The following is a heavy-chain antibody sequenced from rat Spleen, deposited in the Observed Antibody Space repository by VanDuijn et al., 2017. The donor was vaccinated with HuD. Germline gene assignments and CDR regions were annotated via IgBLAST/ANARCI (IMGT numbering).Heavy chain of an antibody. J-gene: IGHJ4*01. D-gene: IGHD1-2*01. V-gene: IGHV5-22*01. CDR1: GFTFSNYY. CDR2: ISYEGRST. Sequence: EVQLVESGGGLVQPGRSMKLSCAASGFTFSNYYMAWVRQAPTKGLEWVASISYEGRSTYYGDSVKGRFTISRDIAKSTLYLRMNSLRSEDTATYYCTRPHSSLYVMDAWGQGASVTVSS. CDR3: TRPHSSLYVMDA.